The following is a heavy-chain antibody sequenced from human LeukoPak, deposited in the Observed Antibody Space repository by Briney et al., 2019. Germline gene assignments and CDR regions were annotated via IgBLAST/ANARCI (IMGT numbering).Heavy chain of an antibody. Sequence: SETLSLTCTVSGGSISNYYWSGTRQPAGKGLEYIGRLYASGSTDYSPSLRSQLTMSLDTSKNQFSLKLTSVTAADTAIYYCARDGAATFSDYWGQGALVTVSS. CDR1: GGSISNYY. CDR2: LYASGST. V-gene: IGHV4-4*07. D-gene: IGHD1-26*01. J-gene: IGHJ4*02. CDR3: ARDGAATFSDY.